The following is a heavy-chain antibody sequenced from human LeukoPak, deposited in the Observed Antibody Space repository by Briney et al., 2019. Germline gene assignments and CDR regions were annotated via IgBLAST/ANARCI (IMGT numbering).Heavy chain of an antibody. D-gene: IGHD2-8*02. CDR1: GGSFSGYY. V-gene: IGHV4-34*01. CDR3: ARGRGRHHIVLVVYATPNWFDP. Sequence: PSETLSLTCAVYGGSFSGYYWSWIRQPPGKGLEWIGEINDSGSTNYNPSLKSRVTISVDTSKNQFSLKLSSVTAADTAVYYCARGRGRHHIVLVVYATPNWFDPWGQGTLVTVSS. J-gene: IGHJ5*02. CDR2: INDSGST.